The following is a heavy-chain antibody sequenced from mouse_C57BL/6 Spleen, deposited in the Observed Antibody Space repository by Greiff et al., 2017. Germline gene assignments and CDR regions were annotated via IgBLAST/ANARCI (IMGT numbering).Heavy chain of an antibody. D-gene: IGHD2-3*01. CDR3: ARAGYYVEYYFDY. CDR1: GFTFSSYA. V-gene: IGHV5-4*03. J-gene: IGHJ2*01. Sequence: EVMLVESGGGLVKPGGSLKLSCAASGFTFSSYAMSWVRQTPEKRLEWVATISDGGSYTYYPDNVKGRFTISRDNAKNNLYLQMSHLKSEDTAMYYCARAGYYVEYYFDYWGQGTTLTVSS. CDR2: ISDGGSYT.